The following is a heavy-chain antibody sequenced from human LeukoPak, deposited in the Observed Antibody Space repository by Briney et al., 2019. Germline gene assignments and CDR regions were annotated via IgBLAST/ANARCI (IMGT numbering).Heavy chain of an antibody. V-gene: IGHV4-34*01. CDR2: ISHSGST. J-gene: IGHJ4*02. CDR3: ARASLYCSSTSCYHHYFDY. Sequence: SETLSLTCAVYGGSFSGYYWSWIRQPPGKGLEWIGEISHSGSTNYNPSLKSRVTISVDTSKNQFSLKLSSVTAADTAVYYCARASLYCSSTSCYHHYFDYWGQGTLVTVSS. CDR1: GGSFSGYY. D-gene: IGHD2-2*01.